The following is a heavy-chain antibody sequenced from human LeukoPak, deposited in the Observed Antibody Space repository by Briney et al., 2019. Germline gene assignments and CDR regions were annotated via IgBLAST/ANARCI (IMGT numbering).Heavy chain of an antibody. CDR2: IYSTGNT. CDR3: ARDSYSYGYGGFDY. J-gene: IGHJ4*02. Sequence: SQTLSLTWTVSGGSISSGDRYWSWIRQSPGKGLEWIGYIYSTGNTYYNPSLKSRVIISVDTSKNQFSLELNSVTAADTAVYYCARDSYSYGYGGFDYWGQGILVTVTS. D-gene: IGHD5-18*01. V-gene: IGHV4-30-4*01. CDR1: GGSISSGDRY.